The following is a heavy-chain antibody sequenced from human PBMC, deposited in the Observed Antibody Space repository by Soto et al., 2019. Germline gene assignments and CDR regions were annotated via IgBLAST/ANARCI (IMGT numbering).Heavy chain of an antibody. D-gene: IGHD2-2*01. CDR3: ARVCCSSTSCYVHH. V-gene: IGHV1-8*01. CDR1: GYTVTSYD. Sequence: QVQLVQSGAEVKKPGASVKVSCKASGYTVTSYDINWVRQATGQGLEWMGWMNPNSGKTGYAQKFMGRVTMTRKTSISTADMELSSMRSEDTAVYYCARVCCSSTSCYVHHWGQGTLVTVSS. CDR2: MNPNSGKT. J-gene: IGHJ5*02.